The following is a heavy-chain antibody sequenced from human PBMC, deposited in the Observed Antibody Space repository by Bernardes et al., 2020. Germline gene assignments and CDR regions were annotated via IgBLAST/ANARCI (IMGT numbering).Heavy chain of an antibody. CDR2: LSYDGTNE. V-gene: IGHV3-30*09. CDR3: ARADDSSAWFLGYFDK. CDR1: GFTFSNYA. Sequence: GGSLRLSCAASGFTFSNYAMHWVRQAPGKGLEWVAVLSYDGTNEYYADSVKGRFAVSRDNSKNTLFLHSDSVRTDDTAVYYCARADDSSAWFLGYFDKWGQGTLVTVSS. J-gene: IGHJ4*02. D-gene: IGHD6-19*01.